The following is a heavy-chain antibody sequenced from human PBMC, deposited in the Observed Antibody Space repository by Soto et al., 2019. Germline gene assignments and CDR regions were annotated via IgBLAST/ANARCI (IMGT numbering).Heavy chain of an antibody. CDR1: GYTFTSYY. D-gene: IGHD3-16*01. CDR3: ARMETFGSLNWFDP. V-gene: IGHV1-8*01. CDR2: MNPNSGDT. Sequence: ASVKVSCKASGYTFTSYYINWVRQATGQGLEWMGWMNPNSGDTGYAQKFQGRVTMTRDISIATAYMELSSLRSDDTAIYYCARMETFGSLNWFDPWGQGTLVTVSS. J-gene: IGHJ5*02.